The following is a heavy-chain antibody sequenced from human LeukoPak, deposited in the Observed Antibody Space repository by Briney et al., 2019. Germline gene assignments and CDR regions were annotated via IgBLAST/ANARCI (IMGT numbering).Heavy chain of an antibody. J-gene: IGHJ4*02. CDR3: ARDMAAVAGRCFDY. CDR2: ISWNSGSI. V-gene: IGHV3-9*03. D-gene: IGHD6-19*01. CDR1: GFTFDDYA. Sequence: GGSLRLSCAASGFTFDDYAMHWVRQAPGKGLEWVSGISWNSGSIGYADSVKGRFTISRDNTKSSLYLQMNSLRAEDMALHYCARDMAAVAGRCFDYWGQGTLVTVSS.